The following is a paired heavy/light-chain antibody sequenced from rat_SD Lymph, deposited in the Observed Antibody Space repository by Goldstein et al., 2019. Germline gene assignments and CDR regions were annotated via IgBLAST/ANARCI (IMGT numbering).Light chain of an antibody. J-gene: IGKJ1*01. V-gene: IGKV4S12*01. CDR3: LQRSSYPPT. CDR1: SSVSY. Sequence: EIVLTQSPTTMAASPGEKVTITCRASSSVSYMHWFQQKSGTSPKPWIYDTSKLASGVPDRFSGSGSGTSYSLTISSMEAEDAATYYCLQRSSYPPTFGGGTKLELK. CDR2: DTS.
Heavy chain of an antibody. Sequence: QVQLKESGPGLVQPSQTLSLTCTVSGFSLTSYNVHWVRQPPGKGLEWMGRMRYNGDTSYNSALKSRLSISRDTSKNQVFLKMNSLQTDDTGTYYCTRDQTGILFDYWGQGVMVTVSS. V-gene: IGHV2-63*01. J-gene: IGHJ2*01. CDR3: TRDQTGILFDY. D-gene: IGHD1-4*01. CDR1: GFSLTSYN. CDR2: MRYNGDT.